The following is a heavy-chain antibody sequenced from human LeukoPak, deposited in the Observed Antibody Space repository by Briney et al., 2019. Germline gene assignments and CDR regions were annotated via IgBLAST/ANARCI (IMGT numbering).Heavy chain of an antibody. CDR2: ISWNSGSI. CDR1: GFTFDDYA. V-gene: IGHV3-9*01. D-gene: IGHD6-19*01. J-gene: IGHJ3*02. CDR3: AKDRRAVAGPDAFDI. Sequence: GRSLRLSCAAPGFTFDDYAMHWVRQAPGKGLEWVSGISWNSGSIGYADSVKGRFTISRDNAKNSLYLQMNSLRAEDTAWYYCAKDRRAVAGPDAFDIWGQGTMVTVSS.